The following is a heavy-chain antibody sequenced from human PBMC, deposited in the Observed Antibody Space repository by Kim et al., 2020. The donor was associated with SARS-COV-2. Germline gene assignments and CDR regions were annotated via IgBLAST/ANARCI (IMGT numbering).Heavy chain of an antibody. J-gene: IGHJ4*02. CDR1: GFTFSSYG. Sequence: GGSLRLSCAASGFTFSSYGMHWVRQAPGKGLEWVAVISYDGSNKYYADSVKGRFTISRDNSKNTLYLQMNSLRAEDTAVYYCAKDDHKRVVRGVYLDSWGQGTLVTFSS. D-gene: IGHD3-10*01. V-gene: IGHV3-30*18. CDR3: AKDDHKRVVRGVYLDS. CDR2: ISYDGSNK.